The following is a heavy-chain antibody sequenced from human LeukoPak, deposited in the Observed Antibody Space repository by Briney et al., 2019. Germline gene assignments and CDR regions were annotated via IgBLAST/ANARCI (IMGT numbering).Heavy chain of an antibody. CDR1: GFTFSNYG. Sequence: TGGSLRLSCAAPGFTFSNYGMSWGRQAPGKGLEWVSAISGRDSNTYYADSVKGRFTISRDNSKNTLYLQMNSLRGEDTAVYYCAKRSCYGGDWKYFDFWGQGTLVTVSS. CDR3: AKRSCYGGDWKYFDF. D-gene: IGHD4-23*01. J-gene: IGHJ4*02. V-gene: IGHV3-23*01. CDR2: ISGRDSNT.